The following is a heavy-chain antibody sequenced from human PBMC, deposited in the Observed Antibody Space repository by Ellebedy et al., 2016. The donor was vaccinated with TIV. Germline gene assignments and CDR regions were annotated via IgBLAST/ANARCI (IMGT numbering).Heavy chain of an antibody. CDR3: ARLPIGSFPRRGYSDIYFDY. J-gene: IGHJ4*02. Sequence: SVKVSCXASGGTFSSYAISWVRQAPGQGLEWMGGIIPIFGTANYAQKFQGRVTITADESTSTAYMELSSLRSEDTAVYYCARLPIGSFPRRGYSDIYFDYWGQGTLVTVSS. CDR1: GGTFSSYA. V-gene: IGHV1-69*13. D-gene: IGHD5-12*01. CDR2: IIPIFGTA.